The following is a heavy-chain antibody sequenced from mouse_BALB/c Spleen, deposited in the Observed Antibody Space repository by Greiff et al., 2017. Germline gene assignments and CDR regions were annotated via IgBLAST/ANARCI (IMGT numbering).Heavy chain of an antibody. V-gene: IGHV5-6-4*01. CDR3: TRDPSDFPYAMDY. CDR2: ISSGGSYT. CDR1: GFTFSSYT. J-gene: IGHJ4*01. Sequence: EVMLVESGGGLVKPGGSLKLSCAASGFTFSSYTMSWVRQTPEKRLEWVATISSGGSYTYYPDSVKGRFTISRDNAKNTLYLQLSSLKSEDTAMYYCTRDPSDFPYAMDYWGQGTSVTVSA. D-gene: IGHD6-1*01.